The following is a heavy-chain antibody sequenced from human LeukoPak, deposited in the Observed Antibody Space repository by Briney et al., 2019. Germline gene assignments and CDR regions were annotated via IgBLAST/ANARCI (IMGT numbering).Heavy chain of an antibody. J-gene: IGHJ3*02. CDR3: ATEPRWELYSFDI. CDR1: GFTFPTYA. Sequence: GGSLRLSCVASGFTFPTYAMMWVRQAPGKGLEWVSSIRVSDGARFYADSVKGRFTTSRDNPKNTLFLQMNSLRAEDTAAYYCATEPRWELYSFDIWGQGTMVTVSS. CDR2: IRVSDGAR. V-gene: IGHV3-23*01. D-gene: IGHD1-7*01.